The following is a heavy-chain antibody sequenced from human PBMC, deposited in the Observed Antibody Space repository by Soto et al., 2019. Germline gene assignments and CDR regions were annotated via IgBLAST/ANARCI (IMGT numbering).Heavy chain of an antibody. CDR1: GFTFTRSA. CDR2: IIVGSGNA. Sequence: SVKVSSKASGFTFTRSAVQWVRQARGQRLEWIGWIIVGSGNAHSAQKFQERVTITRDMSTSTAYMEVSSLRSEDTAIYYCAAVGSIGRYSYGMYVPGQGPTVTLS. J-gene: IGHJ6*02. CDR3: AAVGSIGRYSYGMYV. V-gene: IGHV1-58*01. D-gene: IGHD3-10*01.